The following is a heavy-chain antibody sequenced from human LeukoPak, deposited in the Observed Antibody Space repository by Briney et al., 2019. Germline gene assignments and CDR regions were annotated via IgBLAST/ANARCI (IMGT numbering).Heavy chain of an antibody. CDR3: ARDHVYYYYYMDV. CDR1: GFTFSSYS. V-gene: IGHV3-48*01. CDR2: ISSSSSTI. Sequence: GGSLRLSCAASGFTFSSYSMNWVRQAPGKRREWVSYISSSSSTIYYADSVKGRFTISRDNPKNSLYLQMNRLRAEDTAVHYCARDHVYYYYYMDVWGKGTTVTVSS. J-gene: IGHJ6*03.